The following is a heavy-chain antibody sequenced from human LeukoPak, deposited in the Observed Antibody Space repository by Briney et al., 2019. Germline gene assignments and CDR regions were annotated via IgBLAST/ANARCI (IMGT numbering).Heavy chain of an antibody. CDR3: ARDYGGNSGDFDY. V-gene: IGHV3-74*01. J-gene: IGHJ4*02. Sequence: GGSLRLSCTASGFTFNNYWIHWVRQAPGKGLVWVSRINTDGRTTTYADSVKGRFTISRDNAKNTVHLQMNSLRAEDTAVYYCARDYGGNSGDFDYWGQGTLVTVSS. D-gene: IGHD4-23*01. CDR1: GFTFNNYW. CDR2: INTDGRTT.